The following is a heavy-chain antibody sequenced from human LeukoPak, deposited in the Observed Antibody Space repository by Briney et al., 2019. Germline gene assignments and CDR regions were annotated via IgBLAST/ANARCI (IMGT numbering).Heavy chain of an antibody. D-gene: IGHD3-3*01. CDR2: IYTTGST. V-gene: IGHV4-4*07. Sequence: NTSETLSLTCTVSGGSISSYYWSWIRQPAGKGLEWIGRIYTTGSTNYNPSLKSRLIMSVDTSKNQFSLKLSSVTAADTAVYYCARDIAPDYDFWSGYYTASGSVYMDVWGKGTTVTVSS. CDR3: ARDIAPDYDFWSGYYTASGSVYMDV. J-gene: IGHJ6*03. CDR1: GGSISSYY.